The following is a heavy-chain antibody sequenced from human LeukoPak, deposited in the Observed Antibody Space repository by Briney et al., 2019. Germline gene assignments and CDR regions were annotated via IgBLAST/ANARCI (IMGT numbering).Heavy chain of an antibody. CDR2: IYYSGIT. D-gene: IGHD5-12*01. CDR3: ARRVGYCGYAP. Sequence: SETLSLTCTASGGSISSSSYYWGWIRQPPGKGLEWIGSIYYSGITYYNPSLKSRVTISVDTSKNQFSLKLSSVTAADTAVYYCARRVGYCGYAPWGQGTTVTVSS. J-gene: IGHJ6*02. V-gene: IGHV4-39*01. CDR1: GGSISSSSYY.